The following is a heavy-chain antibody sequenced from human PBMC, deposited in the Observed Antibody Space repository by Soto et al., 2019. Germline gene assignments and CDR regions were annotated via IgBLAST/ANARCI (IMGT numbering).Heavy chain of an antibody. CDR2: ISPSGGDI. CDR1: GFKFRSYN. J-gene: IGHJ4*02. D-gene: IGHD4-17*01. Sequence: GGSLRLSCAASGFKFRSYNMNWVRQAPGKGLEWLSYISPSGGDIYSADSVKGRFTISRDNAKNLLYLEMNRLRDEDTAMYYCAKGATAVTTVGDYWGQGTLVTVSS. V-gene: IGHV3-21*05. CDR3: AKGATAVTTVGDY.